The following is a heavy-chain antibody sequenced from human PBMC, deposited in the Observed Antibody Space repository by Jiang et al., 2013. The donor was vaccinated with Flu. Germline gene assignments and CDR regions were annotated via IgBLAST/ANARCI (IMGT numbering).Heavy chain of an antibody. D-gene: IGHD3-10*01. CDR2: IFYSGST. J-gene: IGHJ4*02. V-gene: IGHV4-59*01. Sequence: GSGLVKPSETLSLTCSVSGDSISSNYWSWIRQPPGKGLEWVGYIFYSGSTTYNPSLKSRVTISIDTPRTQFSLKLSSVTAADTAVYYCARVGYYGSGSYRFDHWGQG. CDR3: ARVGYYGSGSYRFDH. CDR1: GDSISSNY.